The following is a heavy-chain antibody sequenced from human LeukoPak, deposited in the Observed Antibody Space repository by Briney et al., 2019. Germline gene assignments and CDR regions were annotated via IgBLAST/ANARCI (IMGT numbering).Heavy chain of an antibody. CDR1: GFIFSSYS. V-gene: IGHV3-21*01. J-gene: IGHJ3*02. CDR2: ISSSSSYI. Sequence: PGGSLRFSCAASGFIFSSYSMNWVRQAPGKGLEWVSSISSSSSYIYYADSVKGRFTISRDNAKNSLYLQMNSLRAEDTAVYYCARAILRWPNAFDIWGQGTMVTVSS. D-gene: IGHD4-23*01. CDR3: ARAILRWPNAFDI.